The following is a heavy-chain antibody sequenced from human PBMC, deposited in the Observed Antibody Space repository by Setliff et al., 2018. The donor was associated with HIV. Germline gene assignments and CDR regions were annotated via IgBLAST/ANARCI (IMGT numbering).Heavy chain of an antibody. Sequence: ASVKVSCKASGYTFTAYYMHWVRQAPGQGLEWMGRINPNSGGTNYAQNFQGRVTMTRDTSSSTVYMELSSLRSEDTAVYYCARDQGDNFWSGYCLDYWGQGTLVTVSS. CDR1: GYTFTAYY. CDR3: ARDQGDNFWSGYCLDY. V-gene: IGHV1-2*06. D-gene: IGHD3-3*01. J-gene: IGHJ4*02. CDR2: INPNSGGT.